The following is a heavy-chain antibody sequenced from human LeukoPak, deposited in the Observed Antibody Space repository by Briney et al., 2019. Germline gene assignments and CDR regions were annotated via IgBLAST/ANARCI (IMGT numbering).Heavy chain of an antibody. J-gene: IGHJ4*02. Sequence: PGGSLRLSCAASGFTFSSYAMHWVRQAPGKGLEWVAVISYDGSNKYYADSVKGRFTISGDNSKNTLYLQMNSLRAEDTAVCYCAREKDYSNYLDYWGQGTLVTVSS. D-gene: IGHD4-11*01. CDR3: AREKDYSNYLDY. V-gene: IGHV3-30-3*01. CDR1: GFTFSSYA. CDR2: ISYDGSNK.